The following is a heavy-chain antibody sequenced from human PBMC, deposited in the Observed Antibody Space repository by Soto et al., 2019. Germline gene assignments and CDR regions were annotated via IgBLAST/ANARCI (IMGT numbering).Heavy chain of an antibody. D-gene: IGHD6-25*01. CDR1: GFTFGNYW. Sequence: GGSLRLSCAASGFTFGNYWMTWVRQAPGKGLEWVANIKGDGSAKSYLDSVRGRFTVSRDNAENSLFLQMNILRAEDTALYYCARDVFPGSSGYYLDAFDFWGQGTMVTGSS. J-gene: IGHJ3*01. V-gene: IGHV3-7*05. CDR3: ARDVFPGSSGYYLDAFDF. CDR2: IKGDGSAK.